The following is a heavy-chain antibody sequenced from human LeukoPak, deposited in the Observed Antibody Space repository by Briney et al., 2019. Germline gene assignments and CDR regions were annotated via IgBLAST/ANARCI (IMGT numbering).Heavy chain of an antibody. CDR3: ARAFGFQAGWFDP. D-gene: IGHD3-3*01. CDR1: GYTFINSW. V-gene: IGHV1-46*01. CDR2: INPTGSGT. J-gene: IGHJ5*02. Sequence: GASVKISCKASGYTFINSWMHWVRQAPGQGLEWVGLINPTGSGTLYAQKFQGRVTMTRNTSISTAYMELSSLRSEDTAVYYCARAFGFQAGWFDPWGQGTLVTVSS.